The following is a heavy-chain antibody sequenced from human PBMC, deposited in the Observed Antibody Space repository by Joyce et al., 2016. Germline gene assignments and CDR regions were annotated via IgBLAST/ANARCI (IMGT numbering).Heavy chain of an antibody. CDR2: IYTSGNR. CDR1: GASINTYY. Sequence: QVQLQESGPGLVKPSETLSLTCTVSGASINTYYWSWIRQPAGKGLEWIGHIYTSGNRNYTPSLKSRVTMSVDMATNQVSLRLSSVTAADTAVYYCAREFSYTSSWFESWFDPWGQGTLVTVSS. D-gene: IGHD6-13*01. CDR3: AREFSYTSSWFESWFDP. V-gene: IGHV4-4*07. J-gene: IGHJ5*02.